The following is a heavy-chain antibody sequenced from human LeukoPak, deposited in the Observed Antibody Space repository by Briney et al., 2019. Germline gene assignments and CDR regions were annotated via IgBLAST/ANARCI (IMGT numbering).Heavy chain of an antibody. CDR2: IYNSGST. CDR1: GDSISYFY. J-gene: IGHJ6*03. V-gene: IGHV4-4*07. Sequence: SETLSLTCSVSGDSISYFYWSWIRQAAGKGLEWIGRIYNSGSTDYNASLKSRVTISVDTSKNQFSLKLSSVTAADTAVYYCARSPSRGVISAYYYMDVWGKGTTVTVSS. D-gene: IGHD3-10*01. CDR3: ARSPSRGVISAYYYMDV.